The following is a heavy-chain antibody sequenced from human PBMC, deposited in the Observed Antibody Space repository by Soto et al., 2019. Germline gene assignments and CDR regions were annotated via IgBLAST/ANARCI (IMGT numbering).Heavy chain of an antibody. V-gene: IGHV3-21*01. J-gene: IGHJ4*02. Sequence: EVQLVESGGGLVKPGGSLRLSCAASGFTFSSYSMNWVRQAPGKGLEWVSSISSSSSYIYYADSVKGRFTISRDNAKNSLYLQMNSLRAEDTAVYYCARVLVSSSWPAEGDYWGQGTLVTVSS. CDR3: ARVLVSSSWPAEGDY. CDR2: ISSSSSYI. D-gene: IGHD6-13*01. CDR1: GFTFSSYS.